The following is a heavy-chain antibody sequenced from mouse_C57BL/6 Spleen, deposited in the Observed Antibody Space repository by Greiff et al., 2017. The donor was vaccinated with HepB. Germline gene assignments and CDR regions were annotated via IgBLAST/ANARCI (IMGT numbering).Heavy chain of an antibody. J-gene: IGHJ4*01. CDR3: ARFQYDYDDYYAMDY. CDR1: GYAFSSSW. D-gene: IGHD2-4*01. V-gene: IGHV1-82*01. CDR2: IYPGDGDT. Sequence: VQLQQSGPELVKPGASVKISCKASGYAFSSSWMNWVKQRPGKGLEWIGRIYPGDGDTNYNGKFKGKATLTADKSSSTAYMQLSSLTSEDSAVYFCARFQYDYDDYYAMDYWGQGTSVTVSS.